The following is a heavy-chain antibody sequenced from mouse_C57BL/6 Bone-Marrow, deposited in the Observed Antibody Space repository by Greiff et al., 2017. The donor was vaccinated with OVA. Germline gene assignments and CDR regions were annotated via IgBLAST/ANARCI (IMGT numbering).Heavy chain of an antibody. CDR3: ARGLSSPWFAY. D-gene: IGHD1-1*01. CDR1: GYTFTSYG. CDR2: IYPRSGNT. J-gene: IGHJ3*01. Sequence: QVQLQQSGAELARPGASVKLSCKASGYTFTSYGISWVKQRTGQGLEWIGEIYPRSGNTYYNEKFKGKATLTADKSSSTAYMELRSLTSEDSAVDFCARGLSSPWFAYWGQGTLVTVSA. V-gene: IGHV1-81*01.